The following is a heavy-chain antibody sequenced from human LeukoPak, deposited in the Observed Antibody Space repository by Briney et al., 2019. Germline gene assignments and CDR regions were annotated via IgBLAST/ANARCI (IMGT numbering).Heavy chain of an antibody. Sequence: GGSLRLSCTASGFTLSSYAMSWVRQAPGKGLEWVSAISGSGGSTYYADSVKGRFTISRDNSKNTLYLQMNSLRAEDTAVYYCAKGYSSGWSPGDWFDPWGQGTLVTVSS. J-gene: IGHJ5*02. V-gene: IGHV3-23*01. CDR2: ISGSGGST. D-gene: IGHD6-19*01. CDR1: GFTLSSYA. CDR3: AKGYSSGWSPGDWFDP.